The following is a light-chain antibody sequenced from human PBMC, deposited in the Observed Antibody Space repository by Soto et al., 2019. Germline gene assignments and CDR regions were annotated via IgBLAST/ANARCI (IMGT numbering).Light chain of an antibody. V-gene: IGKV1-8*01. CDR3: QQDLRYPYT. Sequence: AIRMTQSPSSFSASTGDRVTITCRASQGISSYLAWYQQKPGKAPKLLIYAAATLQRGAPSRFSASGSGTDFTLTISRLQSEDFATYYCQQDLRYPYTCGQGTKLEI. J-gene: IGKJ2*01. CDR2: AAA. CDR1: QGISSY.